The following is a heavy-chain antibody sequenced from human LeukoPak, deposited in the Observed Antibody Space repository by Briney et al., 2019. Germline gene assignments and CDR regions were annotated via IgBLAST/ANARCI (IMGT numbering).Heavy chain of an antibody. Sequence: SETLSLTCTVSGGSISSYYWSWIRQPPGKGLEWIGEINHSGSTNYNPSLKSRVTISVDTSKNQFSLKLSSVTAADTAVYYCARGEINTAMVNYYYYYGMDVWGQGTTVTVSS. CDR3: ARGEINTAMVNYYYYYGMDV. D-gene: IGHD5-18*01. CDR1: GGSISSYY. J-gene: IGHJ6*02. V-gene: IGHV4-34*01. CDR2: INHSGST.